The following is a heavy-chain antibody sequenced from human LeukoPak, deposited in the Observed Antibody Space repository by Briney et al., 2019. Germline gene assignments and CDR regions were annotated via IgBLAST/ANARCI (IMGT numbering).Heavy chain of an antibody. CDR2: ISGSGGST. V-gene: IGHV3-23*01. J-gene: IGHJ2*01. Sequence: GGSLRLSCAASGFTFSSYAMSWVRQAPGKGLEWVSAISGSGGSTYYADSVKGRFTISRDNSKNTLYLQMNSLRAEDTAVYYCAKDSDHIVATTWYFDLWGRGTLVTVSS. CDR1: GFTFSSYA. CDR3: AKDSDHIVATTWYFDL. D-gene: IGHD5-12*01.